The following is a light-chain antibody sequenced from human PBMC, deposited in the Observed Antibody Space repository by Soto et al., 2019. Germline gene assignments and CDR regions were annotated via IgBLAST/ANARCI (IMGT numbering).Light chain of an antibody. J-gene: IGKJ4*01. CDR2: DAS. CDR3: QQNNTYSSLT. CDR1: QSISSW. V-gene: IGKV1-5*01. Sequence: DIQMTQSPSTLSASVGDRVTITCRASQSISSWLAWYQQKLGRAPRLLIYDASSLESGVPSRFSGSGYGTEFTLSISSLQPDDFATYYCQQNNTYSSLTFGGGTKVEIK.